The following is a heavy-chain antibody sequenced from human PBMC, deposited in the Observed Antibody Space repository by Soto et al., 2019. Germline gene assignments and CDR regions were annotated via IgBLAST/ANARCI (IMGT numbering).Heavy chain of an antibody. D-gene: IGHD3-16*01. Sequence: ETLSLTCTVSGDSVRNQYWSWIRRPPGRGLEWIGYIYRSGSTKYNPSLKSRLTISVDTSKNQFSLKLSSVTAADTAVYYCARTLDYGHMDVSGKGTTVTVSS. V-gene: IGHV4-4*09. CDR3: ARTLDYGHMDV. CDR1: GDSVRNQY. J-gene: IGHJ6*03. CDR2: IYRSGST.